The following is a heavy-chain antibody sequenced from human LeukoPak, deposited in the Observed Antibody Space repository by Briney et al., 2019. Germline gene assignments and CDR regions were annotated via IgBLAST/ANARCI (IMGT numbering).Heavy chain of an antibody. CDR3: ARGLGSVLLWFGELLPDNWFDP. V-gene: IGHV1-69*05. CDR1: GGTFSSYA. D-gene: IGHD3-10*01. J-gene: IGHJ5*02. Sequence: SVKVSCKASGGTFSSYAISWVRQAPGQGLEWMGGIIPIFGTANYAQKFQGRVTMTRNTSISTAYMELSSLRSEDTAVYYCARGLGSVLLWFGELLPDNWFDPWGQGTLVTVSS. CDR2: IIPIFGTA.